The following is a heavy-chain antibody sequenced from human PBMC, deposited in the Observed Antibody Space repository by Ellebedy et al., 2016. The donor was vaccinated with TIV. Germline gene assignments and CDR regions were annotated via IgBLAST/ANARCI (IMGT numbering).Heavy chain of an antibody. D-gene: IGHD1-26*01. CDR3: ARDSAQGGDFDY. V-gene: IGHV1-18*01. CDR1: GYTFTSYG. J-gene: IGHJ4*02. CDR2: ISAYNGNT. Sequence: ASVKVSXXASGYTFTSYGISWVRQAPGQGLEWMGWISAYNGNTNYAQKLQGRVTMTTDTSTSTAYMELRSLRSDDTAVYYCARDSAQGGDFDYWGQGTLVTVSS.